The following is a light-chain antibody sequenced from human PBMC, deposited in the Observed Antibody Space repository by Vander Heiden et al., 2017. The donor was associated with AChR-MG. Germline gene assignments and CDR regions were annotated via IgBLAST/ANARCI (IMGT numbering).Light chain of an antibody. V-gene: IGKV1-12*01. CDR1: QGISRW. Sequence: DIQMTQSPSSVSASIGDRVTIPCRASQGISRWLAWFQQRPGKAPELLIYAASSLQTGVPSRFSGSGSGTDFTLTITSLQPEDSATYYCQQAHSFPYTFGQGTKLEIK. J-gene: IGKJ2*01. CDR3: QQAHSFPYT. CDR2: AAS.